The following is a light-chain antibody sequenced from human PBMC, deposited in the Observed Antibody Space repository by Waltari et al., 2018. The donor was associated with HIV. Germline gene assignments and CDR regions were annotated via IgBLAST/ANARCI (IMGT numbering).Light chain of an antibody. J-gene: IGLJ2*01. CDR1: SSDVGGYPV. V-gene: IGLV2-23*01. Sequence: ALTQPASVSGAPGQSINLSYTWTSSDVGGYPVVSWYQEHPGKAPKLMMYEDTERPSGVSARFSGSKSGNTASLTISGLQAEDEADYYCCSYGSSGTLIFGGGTKVTVL. CDR3: CSYGSSGTLI. CDR2: EDT.